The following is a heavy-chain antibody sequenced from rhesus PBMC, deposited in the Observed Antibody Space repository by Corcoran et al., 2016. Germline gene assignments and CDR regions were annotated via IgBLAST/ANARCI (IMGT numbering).Heavy chain of an antibody. D-gene: IGHD3-3*01. CDR2: IDPTDSNT. CDR3: AKGQLGGGLDS. Sequence: EVQLAQSGAEVNRPGEPLKISCKTSGYSITRFWITWLCQRPGEGMEWMGAIDPTDSNTRYSPAFQVQVTISSDKSISTAYLQWSSLKASDSATYNCAKGQLGGGLDSWGQGVVVIVSS. J-gene: IGHJ6*01. V-gene: IGHV5-2*01. CDR1: GYSITRFW.